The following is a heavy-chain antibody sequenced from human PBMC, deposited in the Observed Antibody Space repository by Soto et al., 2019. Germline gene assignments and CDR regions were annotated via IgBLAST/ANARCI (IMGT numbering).Heavy chain of an antibody. CDR2: ISGSGCST. CDR3: ARRSSGWDFDY. J-gene: IGHJ4*02. Sequence: EVQLLESGGGLVQPGGSLRLSCAASGFTFSSDAMNWVRQAPGKGLEWVSVISGSGCSTYYADSVKGRFTISRDNSYNTLYLQMTSLRAEDTAVCYCARRSSGWDFDYWGQGTLVTVSS. V-gene: IGHV3-23*01. CDR1: GFTFSSDA. D-gene: IGHD6-19*01.